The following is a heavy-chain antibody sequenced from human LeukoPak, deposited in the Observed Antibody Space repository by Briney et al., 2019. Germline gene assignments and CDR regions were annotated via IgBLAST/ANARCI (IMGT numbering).Heavy chain of an antibody. J-gene: IGHJ4*02. Sequence: GGSLRLSCSASGFAFNTYSMNWVRQAPGKGLEWVSYISLSSTSIYYANSVEGRFTVSRDNAKNSLTLQMNSLREEDTAVYYCTRGHGSLDYWGQGALVTVSS. CDR1: GFAFNTYS. CDR3: TRGHGSLDY. V-gene: IGHV3-48*02. CDR2: ISLSSTSI.